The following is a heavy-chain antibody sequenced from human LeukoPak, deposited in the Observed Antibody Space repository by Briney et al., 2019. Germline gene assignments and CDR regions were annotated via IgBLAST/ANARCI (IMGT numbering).Heavy chain of an antibody. Sequence: PGGSQRLSCEASGFSFSDFYMSWLRQPPGKGLESISYIGPSGNFINYADSVKGRFTISRDNAKKSLYLQINSLRAEDTAVYYCSRDPRVLDYWGQGTLVTVSS. CDR3: SRDPRVLDY. V-gene: IGHV3-11*01. J-gene: IGHJ4*02. CDR2: IGPSGNFI. CDR1: GFSFSDFY.